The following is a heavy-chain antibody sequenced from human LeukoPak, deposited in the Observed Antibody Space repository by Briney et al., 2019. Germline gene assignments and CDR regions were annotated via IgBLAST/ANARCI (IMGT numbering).Heavy chain of an antibody. V-gene: IGHV3-48*03. CDR3: ARRAIYDSSRGADAFDI. Sequence: GGSLRLSCAASGFTFSRHEMNWVRQAPGKGLEWVSYISNSGSTRYYADSVKGRFSISRDNARNSLSLQINSLRAEDTAVYYCARRAIYDSSRGADAFDIWGQGTMVTVSS. D-gene: IGHD3-22*01. J-gene: IGHJ3*02. CDR1: GFTFSRHE. CDR2: ISNSGSTR.